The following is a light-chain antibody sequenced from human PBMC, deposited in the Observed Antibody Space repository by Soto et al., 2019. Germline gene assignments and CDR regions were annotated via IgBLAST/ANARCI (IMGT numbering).Light chain of an antibody. V-gene: IGKV1-12*01. CDR1: QGISSW. J-gene: IGKJ4*01. CDR3: QQANSFPLT. Sequence: DLHMTQSPSSVSASVGDRVTITCRASQGISSWLAWYQQKPGKPPKLLIYTVSRLQSGAPSRFSGSGSGTDFTLTISSLQPEDFATYCQQANSFPLTFGGGTKVEIK. CDR2: TVS.